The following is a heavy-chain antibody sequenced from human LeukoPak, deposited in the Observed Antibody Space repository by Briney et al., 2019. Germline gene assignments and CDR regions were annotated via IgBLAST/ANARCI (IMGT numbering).Heavy chain of an antibody. D-gene: IGHD3-22*01. CDR2: ISSSSSYI. CDR3: AKDINYDSSGYSYCTSFDY. CDR1: GFTFRSYA. Sequence: GGSLRLSCAASGFTFRSYAMSWVRQAPGKGLEWVSSISSSSSYIYYADSVKGRFTISRDNAKNSLYLQMNSLRAEDTALCYCAKDINYDSSGYSYCTSFDYWGQGTLVTVSS. V-gene: IGHV3-21*04. J-gene: IGHJ4*02.